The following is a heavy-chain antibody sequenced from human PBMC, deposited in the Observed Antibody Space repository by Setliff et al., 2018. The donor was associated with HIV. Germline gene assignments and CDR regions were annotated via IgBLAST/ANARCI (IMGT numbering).Heavy chain of an antibody. V-gene: IGHV3-21*01. CDR1: GFTFSSYS. D-gene: IGHD6-19*01. CDR3: ARDWVAVAGYYYMDV. Sequence: GSLRLSCAASGFTFSSYSMNWVRQAPGKGLEWVSSISSSSSYIYYADSVKGRFTISRDNAKNSLYLQMNSLRAEDTAVYYCARDWVAVAGYYYMDVWGKGTTVTVSS. J-gene: IGHJ6*03. CDR2: ISSSSSYI.